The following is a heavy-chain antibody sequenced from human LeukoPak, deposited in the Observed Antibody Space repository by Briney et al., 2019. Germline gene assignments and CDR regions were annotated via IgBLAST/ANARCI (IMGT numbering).Heavy chain of an antibody. CDR2: IRSKANSYAT. CDR3: TRRPGYCSGGSCTGDYYYYYMDV. D-gene: IGHD2-15*01. Sequence: GGSLRLSCAASGFTSSGSAMHWVRQASGKGLEWVGRIRSKANSYATAYAASVKGRFTISRDDSKNTAYLQMNSLKTEDTAVYYCTRRPGYCSGGSCTGDYYYYYMDVWGKGTTVTVSS. CDR1: GFTSSGSA. V-gene: IGHV3-73*01. J-gene: IGHJ6*03.